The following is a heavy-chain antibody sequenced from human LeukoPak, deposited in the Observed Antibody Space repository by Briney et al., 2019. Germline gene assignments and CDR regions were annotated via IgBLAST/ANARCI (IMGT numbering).Heavy chain of an antibody. CDR1: GFTFSISA. CDR2: ISGDGVTT. Sequence: PGGSLRLSCSASGFTFSISAMHWVRQAPGKGLQYVSVISGDGVTTSYADSVKGRFTISRDNSKNTVYLQMSSLRAEDTAVYYCARDRYYYDNSGYLFVLDYWGQGTLATVSS. D-gene: IGHD3-22*01. J-gene: IGHJ4*02. CDR3: ARDRYYYDNSGYLFVLDY. V-gene: IGHV3-64D*06.